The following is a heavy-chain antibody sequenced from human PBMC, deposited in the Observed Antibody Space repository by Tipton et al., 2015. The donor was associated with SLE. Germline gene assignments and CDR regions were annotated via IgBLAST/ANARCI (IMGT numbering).Heavy chain of an antibody. CDR1: GVTFSSYA. CDR3: AKEELPGYYFDY. V-gene: IGHV3-23*01. J-gene: IGHJ4*02. D-gene: IGHD1-26*01. Sequence: SLRLSCAASGVTFSSYAMSWVRQAPGKGLEWVSAISGGGGGTDYADPVKGRLTISGDNSKNTLYLQMNSLRAEDTAVYYCAKEELPGYYFDYWGQGTLVTVSS. CDR2: ISGGGGGT.